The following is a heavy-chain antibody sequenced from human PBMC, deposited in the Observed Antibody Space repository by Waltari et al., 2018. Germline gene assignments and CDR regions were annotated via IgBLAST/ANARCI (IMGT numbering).Heavy chain of an antibody. CDR2: FDPEDGET. CDR1: GYRLTDLS. CDR3: ATPGFFDLYYFDY. V-gene: IGHV1-24*01. Sequence: QVQLVQSGAEVKKPGASVKVSCKVSGYRLTDLSMHWVRQAPGKGLEWLGGFDPEDGETIYAQKFQGRVTMTEDTATDTAYMELSSLRSEDTAVYFCATPGFFDLYYFDYWGQGTLVTVSS. D-gene: IGHD3-9*01. J-gene: IGHJ4*02.